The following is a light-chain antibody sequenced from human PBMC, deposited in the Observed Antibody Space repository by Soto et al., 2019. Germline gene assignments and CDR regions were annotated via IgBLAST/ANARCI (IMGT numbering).Light chain of an antibody. Sequence: QSVLTQPPSVSGAPGQRVTISCTGSSSNIGAGYDVHWYQQLPGTAPKLLIYGNSNRPSGVPDRFSGSKSGTSASLAITGDQAEDVADYYCQAYDSSLSGSDVVFDGGTKVTVL. CDR1: SSNIGAGYD. CDR2: GNS. V-gene: IGLV1-40*01. J-gene: IGLJ2*01. CDR3: QAYDSSLSGSDVV.